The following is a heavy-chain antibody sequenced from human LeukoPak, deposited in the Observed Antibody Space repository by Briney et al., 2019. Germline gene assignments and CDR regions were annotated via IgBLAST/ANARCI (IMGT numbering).Heavy chain of an antibody. CDR3: ARGSVTTVRGVIKY. CDR2: ISSGGSTT. Sequence: GGSLRLSCAASGFTFSSYDMYWVRQAPGKGLEWVSYISSGGSTTHYGDSVKGRFTISRDNAKNSLYLQMNSLRAEDTAVYYCARGSVTTVRGVIKYWGQGTLVTVSS. V-gene: IGHV3-48*03. J-gene: IGHJ4*02. D-gene: IGHD3-10*01. CDR1: GFTFSSYD.